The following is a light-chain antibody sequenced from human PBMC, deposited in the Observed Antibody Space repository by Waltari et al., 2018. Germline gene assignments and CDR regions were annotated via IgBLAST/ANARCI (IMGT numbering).Light chain of an antibody. V-gene: IGKV1-33*01. CDR2: DAS. Sequence: DIQMTQSPSSLSASVGDRVTITCQATQDINNFLNWYQQKPGRAPSPLIYDASNLETGVTSRFSGSGSGTHFTLTIISLQTEDSATYYCQQYDTLPPSFGGGTKVEI. CDR3: QQYDTLPPS. CDR1: QDINNF. J-gene: IGKJ4*01.